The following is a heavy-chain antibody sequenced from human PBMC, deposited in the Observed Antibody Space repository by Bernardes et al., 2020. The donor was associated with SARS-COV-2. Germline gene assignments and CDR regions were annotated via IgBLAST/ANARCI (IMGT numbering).Heavy chain of an antibody. CDR2: ISGTTGTI. Sequence: VGSLSLSCAASGFTFSSYAMSWVRQAPGKGLEWVSFISGTTGTISYADSVKGRFTISRDNSRNTLYLQMSSLRAEDTAVYYCAKNSGSYVYFDYWGQGTLVTVSS. CDR3: AKNSGSYVYFDY. CDR1: GFTFSSYA. J-gene: IGHJ4*02. D-gene: IGHD3-10*01. V-gene: IGHV3-23*01.